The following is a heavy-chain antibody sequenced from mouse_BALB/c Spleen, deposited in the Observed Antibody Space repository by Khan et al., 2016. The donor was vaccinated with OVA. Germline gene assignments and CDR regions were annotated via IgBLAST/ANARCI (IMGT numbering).Heavy chain of an antibody. CDR2: ISSSCST. CDR3: ARDGSRYNYAMDY. CDR1: GYSITSDYA. V-gene: IGHV3-2*02. Sequence: VQLKQSGPGLVKPSQSLSLTCTVTGYSITSDYAWNWIRQFPGNKLEWMGYISSSCSTNYNPALKSRISITRDTSKNQFFLQLNSVTTEDTATYYCARDGSRYNYAMDYWGQGTSVTVSS. J-gene: IGHJ4*01. D-gene: IGHD2-3*01.